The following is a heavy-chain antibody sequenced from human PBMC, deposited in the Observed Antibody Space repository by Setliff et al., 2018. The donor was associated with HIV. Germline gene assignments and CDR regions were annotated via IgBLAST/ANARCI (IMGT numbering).Heavy chain of an antibody. CDR2: SYHSGST. J-gene: IGHJ4*02. Sequence: SETLSLTCAVSGGSISSSNWWSWVRQPPGKGLEWIGESYHSGSTNYNPSLKSRVTISVDTSKNQFSLKLTSVTAADTAVYYCARGRLYGVVDYWGQGTLVTVSS. V-gene: IGHV4-4*02. D-gene: IGHD3-10*01. CDR1: GGSISSSNW. CDR3: ARGRLYGVVDY.